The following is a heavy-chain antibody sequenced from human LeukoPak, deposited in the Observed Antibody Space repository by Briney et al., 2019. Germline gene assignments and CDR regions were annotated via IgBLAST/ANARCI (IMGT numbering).Heavy chain of an antibody. CDR1: GYTFTSYD. D-gene: IGHD6-13*01. J-gene: IGHJ4*02. V-gene: IGHV1-46*01. CDR2: INPSGGST. CDR3: ARGEDAQQPDY. Sequence: ASVKVSCKASGYTFTSYDINWVRQAPGQGLEWMGIINPSGGSTSYAQNFQGRVTMTRDTSTSTVYMELSSLRSEDTAVYYCARGEDAQQPDYWGQGTLVTVSS.